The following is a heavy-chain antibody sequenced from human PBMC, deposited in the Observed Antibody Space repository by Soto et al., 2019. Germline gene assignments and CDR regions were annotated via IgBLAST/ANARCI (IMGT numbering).Heavy chain of an antibody. CDR3: ARIPRLSGYQLPSGWFDP. CDR1: GYTFTSYG. J-gene: IGHJ5*02. V-gene: IGHV1-18*04. D-gene: IGHD2-2*01. CDR2: ISAHNGNT. Sequence: ASVKVSCKASGYTFTSYGISWVRQAPGQGLEWMGWISAHNGNTNYAQKLQGRVTMTTDTSTSTAYMELRILRSDDTAVYYCARIPRLSGYQLPSGWFDPWGQGTLVTVSS.